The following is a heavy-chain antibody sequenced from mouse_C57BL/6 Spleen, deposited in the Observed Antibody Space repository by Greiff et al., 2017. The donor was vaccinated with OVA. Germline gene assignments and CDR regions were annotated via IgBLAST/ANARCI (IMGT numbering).Heavy chain of an antibody. CDR3: ARLGPYYFDY. CDR2: ISSGSSTI. D-gene: IGHD4-1*01. V-gene: IGHV5-17*01. J-gene: IGHJ2*01. CDR1: GFTFSDYG. Sequence: DVQLVESGGGLVKPGGSLKLSCAASGFTFSDYGMHWVRQAPEKGLEWVAYISSGSSTIYYADTVKGRFTISRDNAKNTLFLQMTSLRSEDTAMYYCARLGPYYFDYWGQGTTLTVSS.